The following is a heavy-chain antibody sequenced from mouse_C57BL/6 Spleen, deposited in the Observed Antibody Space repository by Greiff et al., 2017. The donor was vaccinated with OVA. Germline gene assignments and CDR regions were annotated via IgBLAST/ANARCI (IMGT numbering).Heavy chain of an antibody. D-gene: IGHD1-1*01. J-gene: IGHJ3*01. CDR3: ARAYYYGSSYEVWFAY. CDR2: INYDGSST. V-gene: IGHV5-16*01. CDR1: GFTFSDYY. Sequence: EVKLVESEGGLVQPGSSMKLSCTASGFTFSDYYMAWVRQVPEKGLEWVANINYDGSSTYYLDSLKSRFIISRDNAKNILYLQMSSLKSEDTATYYCARAYYYGSSYEVWFAYWGQGTLVTVSA.